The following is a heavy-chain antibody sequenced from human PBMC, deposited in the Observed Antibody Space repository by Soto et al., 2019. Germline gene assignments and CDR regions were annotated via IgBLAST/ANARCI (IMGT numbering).Heavy chain of an antibody. CDR1: GGSISSSSYY. J-gene: IGHJ4*02. V-gene: IGHV4-39*01. D-gene: IGHD1-26*01. CDR2: IYYSGST. CDR3: ARHVGATNFDY. Sequence: QLQLQESGPGLVKPSETLSLTCTVSGGSISSSSYYWGWIRQPPGKGLEWIGSIYYSGSTYYNPSLKSRVTISVDTSKNQFSLKLSSVTAADTAVYYCARHVGATNFDYWGQGTLVTVSS.